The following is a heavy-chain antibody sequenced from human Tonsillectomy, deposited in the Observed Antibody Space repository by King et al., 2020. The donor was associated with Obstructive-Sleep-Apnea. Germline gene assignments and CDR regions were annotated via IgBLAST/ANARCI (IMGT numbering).Heavy chain of an antibody. CDR1: GFTFSSYT. D-gene: IGHD4-17*01. CDR2: ISSRSSTI. J-gene: IGHJ4*02. Sequence: VQLVESGGGLVQPGGSLRLSCAASGFTFSSYTMNWVRQAPGKGLEWVSYISSRSSTIYYADSVKGRFTISRDNANNSLYLQMNSLRAEDTAVYYCARDTPDDGDYRAPFDYWGQGTLVTVSS. CDR3: ARDTPDDGDYRAPFDY. V-gene: IGHV3-48*01.